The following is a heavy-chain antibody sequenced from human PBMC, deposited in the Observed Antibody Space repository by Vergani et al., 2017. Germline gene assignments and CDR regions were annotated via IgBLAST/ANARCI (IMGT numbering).Heavy chain of an antibody. CDR2: ISTTSDTI. CDR1: GFTFSSYI. Sequence: DVQLVESGGDLVQPGGSLRLSCAASGFTFSSYIMNWVRQAPGKGLEWISYISTTSDTIYYADSVRGRFTISRDNAKNSLYLQMNNLRAADTAVYYCARSGYCAHGVCYMTYYYYMDVWGKGTAVTVSS. J-gene: IGHJ6*03. CDR3: ARSGYCAHGVCYMTYYYYMDV. V-gene: IGHV3-48*01. D-gene: IGHD2-8*01.